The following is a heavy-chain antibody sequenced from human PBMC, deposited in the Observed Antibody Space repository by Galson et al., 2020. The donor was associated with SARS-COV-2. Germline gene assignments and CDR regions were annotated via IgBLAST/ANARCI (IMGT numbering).Heavy chain of an antibody. CDR2: IYTSGST. J-gene: IGHJ6*02. CDR1: GGSISSDGYY. V-gene: IGHV4-61*02. D-gene: IGHD2-2*01. Sequence: SETLSLTCTVSGGSISSDGYYWTWIRQPAGKGLEWLGRIYTSGSTNYNPSLKSRVTISVDTSKNQFSLKLSSVTAADTAVYYCARDRVACSSTRCYSYYYYYGMDVWGQGTTVTVSS. CDR3: ARDRVACSSTRCYSYYYYYGMDV.